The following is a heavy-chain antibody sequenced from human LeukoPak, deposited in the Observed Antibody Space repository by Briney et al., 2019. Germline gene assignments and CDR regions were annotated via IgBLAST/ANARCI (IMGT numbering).Heavy chain of an antibody. CDR3: AKSPGELLWFGELVY. CDR2: ISGSGGST. D-gene: IGHD3-10*01. V-gene: IGHV3-23*01. Sequence: GGSLRPSCAASGFTFSSYAMSWVRQAPGKGLEWVSAISGSGGSTYYADSVKGRFTISRDNSKNTLYLQMNSLRAEDTAVYYCAKSPGELLWFGELVYWGQGTLVTVSS. CDR1: GFTFSSYA. J-gene: IGHJ4*02.